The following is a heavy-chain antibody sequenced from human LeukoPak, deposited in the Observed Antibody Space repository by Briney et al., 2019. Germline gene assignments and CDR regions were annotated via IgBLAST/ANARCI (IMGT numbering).Heavy chain of an antibody. CDR3: ARVYYYDSSDLYFDP. J-gene: IGHJ5*02. Sequence: PSETLSLTCTVSGGSISSYYWSWIRQPPGKGLEWIGYIYTSGSTNYNPSLKSRVTISVDTSKNQFSLKLSSVTAADTAVYYCARVYYYDSSDLYFDPWGQGTLVTVSS. CDR1: GGSISSYY. D-gene: IGHD3-22*01. V-gene: IGHV4-4*09. CDR2: IYTSGST.